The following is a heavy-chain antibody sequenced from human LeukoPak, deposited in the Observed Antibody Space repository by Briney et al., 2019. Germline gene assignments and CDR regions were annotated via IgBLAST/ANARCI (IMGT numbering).Heavy chain of an antibody. CDR3: ARGFLTMRGDGPTFDH. V-gene: IGHV3-13*01. D-gene: IGHD5-24*01. CDR1: GFTFSNYD. J-gene: IGHJ4*02. Sequence: GGSLSLSCAASGFTFSNYDMEWVRQPPGKPLEWVSHIGTGGDTYYPTPVKGRFTVSRENAKNSLYLQMSSLRVEDTAVYYCARGFLTMRGDGPTFDHWGQGILVTVSS. CDR2: IGTGGDT.